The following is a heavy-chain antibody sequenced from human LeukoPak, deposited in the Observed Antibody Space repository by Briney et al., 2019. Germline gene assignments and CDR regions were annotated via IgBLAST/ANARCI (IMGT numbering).Heavy chain of an antibody. CDR3: ARLVDTAIILDFDY. V-gene: IGHV4-39*01. CDR2: INHSGST. D-gene: IGHD5-18*01. CDR1: GGSISSSSYY. J-gene: IGHJ4*02. Sequence: SETLSLTCTASGGSISSSSYYWSWIRQPPGKGLEWIGEINHSGSTNYNPSLKSRVTISVDTSKNQFSLKLSSVTAADTAVYYCARLVDTAIILDFDYWGQGTLVTVSS.